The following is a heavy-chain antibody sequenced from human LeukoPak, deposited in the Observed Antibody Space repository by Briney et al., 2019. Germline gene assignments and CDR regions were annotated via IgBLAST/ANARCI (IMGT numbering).Heavy chain of an antibody. CDR1: GFTFSSYA. J-gene: IGHJ4*02. Sequence: GESLKISCAASGFTFSSYAMHWVRQAPGKGLEWVAVISYDGSNKYYADSVKGRFTISRDNSKNTLYLQMNSLRAEDTAVYYCARDRGYCSSTSCSYFDYWGQGTLVTVSS. CDR3: ARDRGYCSSTSCSYFDY. CDR2: ISYDGSNK. V-gene: IGHV3-30-3*01. D-gene: IGHD2-2*01.